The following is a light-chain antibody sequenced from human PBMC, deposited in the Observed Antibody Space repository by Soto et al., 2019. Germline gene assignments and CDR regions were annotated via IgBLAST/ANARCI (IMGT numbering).Light chain of an antibody. CDR1: SSDVGGYNY. V-gene: IGLV2-14*01. Sequence: QSALTQPASVSGTPGQSITISCTGTSSDVGGYNYVSWYQQHPGQAPKLMISAVSNRPSGVSNRFSGSKSGNTASLTISGLQAEDVADYYCSSYTSSSTLVVFGGGTKRTVL. J-gene: IGLJ2*01. CDR3: SSYTSSSTLVV. CDR2: AVS.